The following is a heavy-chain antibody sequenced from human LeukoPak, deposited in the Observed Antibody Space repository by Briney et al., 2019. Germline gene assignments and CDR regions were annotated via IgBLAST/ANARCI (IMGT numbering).Heavy chain of an antibody. Sequence: SQTLSLTCAVSGGSISSGGYSWSWIRQPPGKGLEWIGYIYHSGSTYYNPSLKSRVTISVDRSKNQFSLKLRSVTAADTAVYYCARAVWFGELRDAFDIWGQGTMVTVSS. V-gene: IGHV4-30-2*01. D-gene: IGHD3-10*01. CDR1: GGSISSGGYS. CDR2: IYHSGST. J-gene: IGHJ3*02. CDR3: ARAVWFGELRDAFDI.